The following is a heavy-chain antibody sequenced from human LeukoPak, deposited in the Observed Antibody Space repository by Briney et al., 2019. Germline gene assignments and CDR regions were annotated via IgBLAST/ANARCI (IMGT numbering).Heavy chain of an antibody. CDR2: IYTSGST. D-gene: IGHD3-22*01. CDR1: GGSISSYY. Sequence: SETLSLTCTVSGGSISSYYWSWIRQPAGKGLEWIGRIYTSGSTYCNPSLKSRVTMSVDTSKNQFSLKLSSVTAADTAVYYCARLYYDSSGYYRAFDIWGQGTMVTVSS. V-gene: IGHV4-4*07. CDR3: ARLYYDSSGYYRAFDI. J-gene: IGHJ3*02.